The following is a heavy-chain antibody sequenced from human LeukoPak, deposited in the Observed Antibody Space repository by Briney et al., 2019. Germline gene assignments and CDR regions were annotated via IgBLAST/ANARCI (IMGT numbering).Heavy chain of an antibody. V-gene: IGHV4-59*01. D-gene: IGHD3-10*01. CDR2: IYYSGST. Sequence: PSETLSLTCTVSGGSISSYYWSWIRQPPGKGLEWIGYIYYSGSTNYNPSLKSRVTISVDTSKNQFSLKLSSVTAADTAVYYCARDAVWFGSHYMDVWGKGTTVTVSS. CDR3: ARDAVWFGSHYMDV. J-gene: IGHJ6*03. CDR1: GGSISSYY.